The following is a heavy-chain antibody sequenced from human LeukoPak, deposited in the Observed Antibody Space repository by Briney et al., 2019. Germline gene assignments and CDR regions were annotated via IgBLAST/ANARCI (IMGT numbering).Heavy chain of an antibody. CDR1: GYTFTSYD. CDR2: MNPNSGNT. Sequence: VASVKVSCKASGYTFTSYDINWVRQATGQGLEWMGWMNPNSGNTGYAQKFQGRVTMTRNTSISTAYMELSSLRSDDTAVYYCARGHGSAEELLSPIGDWGQGTLVTVSS. D-gene: IGHD1-26*01. CDR3: ARGHGSAEELLSPIGD. J-gene: IGHJ4*02. V-gene: IGHV1-8*01.